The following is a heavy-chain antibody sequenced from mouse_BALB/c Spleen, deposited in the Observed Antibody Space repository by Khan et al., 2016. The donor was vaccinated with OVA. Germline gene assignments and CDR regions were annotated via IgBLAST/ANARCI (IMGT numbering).Heavy chain of an antibody. J-gene: IGHJ3*01. Sequence: QVQLQQSGPEVVKPGASVRISCKASGYSFTNYYKNWVKQRPGQGLEWIGWIYPGNVNTKYNENFKGKATLTADKSSSTTYMHLSSLTSEDSAVYFCAREGYYGNYRAWFAYWGQGTLVTVSA. CDR1: GYSFTNYY. CDR3: AREGYYGNYRAWFAY. CDR2: IYPGNVNT. D-gene: IGHD2-1*01. V-gene: IGHV1S56*01.